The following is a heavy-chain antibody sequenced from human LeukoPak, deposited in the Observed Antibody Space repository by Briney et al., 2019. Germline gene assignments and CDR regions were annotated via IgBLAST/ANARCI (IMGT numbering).Heavy chain of an antibody. J-gene: IGHJ4*02. D-gene: IGHD4-17*01. CDR2: IYYSGST. CDR1: GGSVSSGSYY. V-gene: IGHV4-61*01. CDR3: ARGATVTSIDY. Sequence: SETLSLTCTVSGGSVSSGSYYWSWIRQPPGKGLEWIGYIYYSGSTNYNHSLKSRVTMSVDTSKNQFSLKLNSVTAADTAVYYCARGATVTSIDYWGQGALVTVSS.